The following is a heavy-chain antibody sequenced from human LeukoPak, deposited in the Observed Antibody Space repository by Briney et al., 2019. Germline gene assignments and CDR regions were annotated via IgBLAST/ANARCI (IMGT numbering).Heavy chain of an antibody. CDR1: GFTFSSYA. J-gene: IGHJ4*02. V-gene: IGHV3-23*01. Sequence: GGSLRLSCAASGFTFSSYAMSWVRQAPGKGLEWVSAISGSGGSTYYADSVKGRFTISRDNSKNTLYLQMNSLRAEDTAVFYCAKDWGYYYDSSGYFDYWGQGTLVTVSS. CDR2: ISGSGGST. D-gene: IGHD3-22*01. CDR3: AKDWGYYYDSSGYFDY.